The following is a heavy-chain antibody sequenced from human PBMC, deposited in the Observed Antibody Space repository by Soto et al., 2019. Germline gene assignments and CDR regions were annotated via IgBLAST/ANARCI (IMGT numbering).Heavy chain of an antibody. CDR2: VSHDGRNT. V-gene: IGHV3-30*18. CDR1: GFTFSDYA. CDR3: AKGGRQWLVTSDFNY. Sequence: VQLVESGGGVVQPGRSLRLSCAASGFTFSDYAMHWVRQAPGKGLEWVAVVSHDGRNTHYADSVKGRFTISRDSFKNTVSLEMTSLRAEDTAVYYCAKGGRQWLVTSDFNYWGLGVLVTVSS. J-gene: IGHJ4*02. D-gene: IGHD6-19*01.